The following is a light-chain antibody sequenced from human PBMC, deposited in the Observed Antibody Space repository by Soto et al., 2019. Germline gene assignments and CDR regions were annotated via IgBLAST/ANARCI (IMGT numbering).Light chain of an antibody. CDR2: GAS. Sequence: EIVLTQSPGTLSLSPGKRATLSCRASQSVSGSDLAWYQQKPGQAPRLLIYGASSRATDIPDRFSGSGSGTAFALTISRLEPEDFAVYYCQQYGNSPDTFGQGTKLEIE. CDR1: QSVSGSD. CDR3: QQYGNSPDT. J-gene: IGKJ2*01. V-gene: IGKV3-20*01.